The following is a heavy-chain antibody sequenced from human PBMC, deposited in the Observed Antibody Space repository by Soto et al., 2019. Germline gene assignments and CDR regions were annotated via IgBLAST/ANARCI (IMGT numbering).Heavy chain of an antibody. CDR3: ARDGCSGRHSSKWSHL. D-gene: IGHD2-15*01. Sequence: GGSLRLSCAASGFTFSSYSMNWVRQAPGKGLEWVSYISSSSTTKYYADSVKGRFTISRDNAKNSLYLQMNSLRAEDTAVYYCARDGCSGRHSSKWSHLWGQGTLVPVSS. J-gene: IGHJ5*02. V-gene: IGHV3-48*01. CDR1: GFTFSSYS. CDR2: ISSSSTTK.